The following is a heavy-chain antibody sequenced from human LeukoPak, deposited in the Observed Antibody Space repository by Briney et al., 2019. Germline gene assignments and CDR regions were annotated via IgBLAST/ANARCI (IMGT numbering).Heavy chain of an antibody. J-gene: IGHJ6*03. D-gene: IGHD2-2*01. CDR2: IIPVFGTA. Sequence: ASVKVSCKASGGTFSSYAISWVRQAPGQGLEWMGGIIPVFGTANYAQKFQGRVTITADKSTSTAYMELSSLRSEDTAVYYCASGHYCSSTSCYEGRNYYYYMDVWGKGTTVTVSS. CDR1: GGTFSSYA. V-gene: IGHV1-69*06. CDR3: ASGHYCSSTSCYEGRNYYYYMDV.